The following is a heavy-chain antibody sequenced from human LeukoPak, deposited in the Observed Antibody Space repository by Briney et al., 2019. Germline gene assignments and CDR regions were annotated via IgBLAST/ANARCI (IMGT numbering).Heavy chain of an antibody. D-gene: IGHD6-6*01. V-gene: IGHV1-2*02. CDR3: ARTIAALVACFDY. J-gene: IGHJ4*02. CDR1: GYTFTGYY. Sequence: ASVKVSCKASGYTFTGYYMHWVRQAPGQGLEWMGWINPNSGGTNYAQKFQGRVTMTRDTSISTAYMELSRLRSDDTAVYYCARTIAALVACFDYWGQGTLVTVSS. CDR2: INPNSGGT.